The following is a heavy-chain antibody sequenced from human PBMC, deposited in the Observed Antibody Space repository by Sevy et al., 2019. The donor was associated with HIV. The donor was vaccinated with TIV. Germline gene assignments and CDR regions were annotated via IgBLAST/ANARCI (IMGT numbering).Heavy chain of an antibody. Sequence: SETLSLTCTVSGGSISSSSYYWGWIRQPPGKGLEWIGSIYYSGSTYYNPSLKSRVTISVDTSKNQFSLKLSSVTAADTAVYYSARRPMSYDSSGYPDAFDIWGQGTMVTVSS. J-gene: IGHJ3*02. CDR1: GGSISSSSYY. CDR2: IYYSGST. V-gene: IGHV4-39*01. CDR3: ARRPMSYDSSGYPDAFDI. D-gene: IGHD3-22*01.